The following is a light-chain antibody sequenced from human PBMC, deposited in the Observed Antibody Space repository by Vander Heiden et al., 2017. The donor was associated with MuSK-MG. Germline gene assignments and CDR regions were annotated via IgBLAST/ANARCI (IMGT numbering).Light chain of an antibody. CDR3: HQYYTTPVT. CDR2: WAS. Sequence: DIVMTQSPDSLAVSLGERATINCKSSQSVLYSSNNKNFLAWYQQKPGQPPKLLIYWASTRESGVPDRFSGSGSGTDFTLTISSLHAEDVAVYYCHQYYTTPVTFGHGTKVDVK. CDR1: QSVLYSSNNKNF. V-gene: IGKV4-1*01. J-gene: IGKJ3*01.